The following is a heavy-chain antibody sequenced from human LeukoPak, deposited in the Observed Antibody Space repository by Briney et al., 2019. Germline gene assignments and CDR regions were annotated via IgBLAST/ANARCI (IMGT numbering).Heavy chain of an antibody. Sequence: GGSLRLSCAASGFTFSSYSMNWVRQAPGKGREWVSYISSSSSTIYYADSVKGRFNISRDNAKNSLYLQMNSLRAEDTTVYYCARSPRELDAFDIWGQGTMVTVSS. J-gene: IGHJ3*02. V-gene: IGHV3-48*04. CDR2: ISSSSSTI. CDR3: ARSPRELDAFDI. CDR1: GFTFSSYS. D-gene: IGHD1-26*01.